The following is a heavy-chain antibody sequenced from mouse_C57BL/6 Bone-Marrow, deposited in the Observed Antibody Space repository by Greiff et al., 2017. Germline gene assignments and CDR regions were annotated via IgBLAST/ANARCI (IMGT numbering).Heavy chain of an antibody. CDR1: GFTFTDYY. CDR3: AREGEWLLPFFDY. V-gene: IGHV7-3*01. CDR2: IRNKANGYTT. Sequence: EVKLEESGGGLVQPGGSLSLSCAASGFTFTDYYMSWVRQPPGKALEWLGFIRNKANGYTTEYSASVKGRFTISRDNSQSILYLQMNALRAEDIATYYCAREGEWLLPFFDYWGQGTTLTVSS. J-gene: IGHJ2*01. D-gene: IGHD2-3*01.